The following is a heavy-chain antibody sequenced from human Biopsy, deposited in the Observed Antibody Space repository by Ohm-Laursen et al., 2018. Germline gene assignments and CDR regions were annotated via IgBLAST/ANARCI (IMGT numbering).Heavy chain of an antibody. CDR3: AKGGYCATSSCYMDLDY. D-gene: IGHD2-2*02. J-gene: IGHJ4*02. Sequence: LSLTCAASGFTFSDYAMNWVRQAPGKGLEWVSTISGSGGNTYYADSVRGRFTVSRDGSKSTLYLQMSSLSAEDTAFYYCAKGGYCATSSCYMDLDYWGQGTLVTVSS. V-gene: IGHV3-23*01. CDR2: ISGSGGNT. CDR1: GFTFSDYA.